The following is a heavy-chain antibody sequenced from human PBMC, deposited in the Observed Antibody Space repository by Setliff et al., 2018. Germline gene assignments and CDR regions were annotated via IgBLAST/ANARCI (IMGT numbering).Heavy chain of an antibody. Sequence: GGSLRLSCAASGFTVSSNYMSWVRQAPGKGLEWVSGINWNGGSTGYADSVKGRFTISRDNAKNSLYLQMNSLRAEDTALYHCARDDGSGWYFDAFDIWGQGTMVTVSS. V-gene: IGHV3-20*01. J-gene: IGHJ3*02. CDR2: INWNGGST. CDR1: GFTVSSNY. D-gene: IGHD6-19*01. CDR3: ARDDGSGWYFDAFDI.